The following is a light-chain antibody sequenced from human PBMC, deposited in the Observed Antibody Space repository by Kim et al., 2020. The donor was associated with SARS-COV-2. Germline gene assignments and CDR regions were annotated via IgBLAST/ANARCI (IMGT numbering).Light chain of an antibody. CDR1: KLGNKF. V-gene: IGLV3-1*01. Sequence: PGQTASITCSGDKLGNKFACWYQQKPGQSLVLVIYQDSRRPSGIPERFAGSTSGNTATLIISGTPAMDEADYYCQAWDSSTGVVFGGGTQLTVL. CDR3: QAWDSSTGVV. CDR2: QDS. J-gene: IGLJ2*01.